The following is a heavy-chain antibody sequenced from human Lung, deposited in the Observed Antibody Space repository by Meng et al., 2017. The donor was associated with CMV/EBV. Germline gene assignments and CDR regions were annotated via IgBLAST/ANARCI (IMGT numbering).Heavy chain of an antibody. V-gene: IGHV3-30-3*01. Sequence: GESLKISCAASGFTFSSYAMHWVRQAPGKGLEWVAVISYDGSNKYYADSVKGRFTISRDNSKNTLYLQMNSLRAEDTAVYYCARPQNPNGYSSSWYWFDPWGHGTLVTVSS. D-gene: IGHD6-13*01. J-gene: IGHJ5*02. CDR1: GFTFSSYA. CDR3: ARPQNPNGYSSSWYWFDP. CDR2: ISYDGSNK.